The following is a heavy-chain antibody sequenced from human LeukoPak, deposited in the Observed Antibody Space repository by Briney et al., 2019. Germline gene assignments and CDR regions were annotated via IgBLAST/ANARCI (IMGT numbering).Heavy chain of an antibody. D-gene: IGHD6-13*01. Sequence: ASVKVSCKASGYTFTGYYMHWVRQAPGQGLEWMGWINPNSGGTNYAQKFQGRVTMTRDTSISTAYMELSRLRSDDTAVYCCASIIAAAGNTRITRGYWGQGTLVSVSS. J-gene: IGHJ4*02. CDR2: INPNSGGT. V-gene: IGHV1-2*02. CDR1: GYTFTGYY. CDR3: ASIIAAAGNTRITRGY.